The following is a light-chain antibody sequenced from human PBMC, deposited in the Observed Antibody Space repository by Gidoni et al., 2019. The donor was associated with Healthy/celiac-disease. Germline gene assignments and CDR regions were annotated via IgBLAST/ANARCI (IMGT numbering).Light chain of an antibody. CDR3: QQNYSTPWT. V-gene: IGKV4-1*01. CDR1: QRILYISNNKNY. CDR2: GAS. J-gene: IGKJ1*01. Sequence: DIVMTQSLYSPAVSLGERATINCKSCQRILYISNNKNYFAWYQQKPGQPPKLLICGASSREARVPGRFSGSGSGKDFTITISRLQAEDVAVYYCQQNYSTPWTFGQXTKVEIK.